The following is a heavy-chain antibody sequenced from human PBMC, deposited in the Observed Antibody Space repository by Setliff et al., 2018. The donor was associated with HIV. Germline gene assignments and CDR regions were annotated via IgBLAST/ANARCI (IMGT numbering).Heavy chain of an antibody. Sequence: KVSCKASGYTLSNYYIHWVRQAPGQGLDWMGIINPSDATKIYAQNFQGRVTITRDTSTSTVYMELSSLTSGDTAVYYCARGRGYTYDFQYWGQGTLVTVSS. CDR1: GYTLSNYY. CDR2: INPSDATK. V-gene: IGHV1-46*01. D-gene: IGHD5-18*01. CDR3: ARGRGYTYDFQY. J-gene: IGHJ4*02.